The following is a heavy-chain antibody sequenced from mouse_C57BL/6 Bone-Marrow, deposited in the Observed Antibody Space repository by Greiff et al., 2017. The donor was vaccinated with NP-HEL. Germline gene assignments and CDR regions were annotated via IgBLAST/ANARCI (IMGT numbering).Heavy chain of an antibody. V-gene: IGHV1-75*01. CDR3: ARSGPITTVVATYYYAMDY. J-gene: IGHJ4*01. CDR2: IFPGSGST. D-gene: IGHD1-1*01. CDR1: GYTFTDYY. Sequence: QVQLQQSGPELVKPGASVKISCKASGYTFTDYYINWVKQRPGQGLEWIGWIFPGSGSTYYNEKFKGKATLTVDKSSSTAYMLLSSLTSEDSAVYFCARSGPITTVVATYYYAMDYWGQGTSVTVSS.